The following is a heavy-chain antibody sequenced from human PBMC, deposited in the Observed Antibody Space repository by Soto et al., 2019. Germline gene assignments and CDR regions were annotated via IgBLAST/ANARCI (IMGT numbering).Heavy chain of an antibody. CDR2: ISYDGKKI. CDR3: AKDRGALRWSEEHYYFDY. V-gene: IGHV3-30*18. J-gene: IGHJ4*02. D-gene: IGHD4-17*01. Sequence: GGSLRLSCAASGFTLSSYGMHWVRQAPGKGLEWVALISYDGKKIYYADAVRGRFTISRDNSMHTLYLETNSLRAEDTAVYYCAKDRGALRWSEEHYYFDYWGQGTLVTVSS. CDR1: GFTLSSYG.